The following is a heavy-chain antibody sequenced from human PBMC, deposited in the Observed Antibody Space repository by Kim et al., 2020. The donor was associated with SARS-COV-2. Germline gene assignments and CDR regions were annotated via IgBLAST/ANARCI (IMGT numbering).Heavy chain of an antibody. Sequence: GGSLRLSCAASGFTFNDPAMHWVRQAPGKGLELVSVINSRGARAYNADSVNVRFTISIDNPENMMYLQMGSIRTYDMGIDVCASTSTSSPYAGDEATDY. CDR1: GFTFNDPA. CDR3: ASTSTSSPYAGDEATDY. V-gene: IGHV3-64*02. D-gene: IGHD3-10*01. CDR2: INSRGARA. J-gene: IGHJ4*01.